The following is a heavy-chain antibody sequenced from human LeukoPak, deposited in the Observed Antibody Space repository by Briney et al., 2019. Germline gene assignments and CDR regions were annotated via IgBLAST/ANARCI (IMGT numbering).Heavy chain of an antibody. J-gene: IGHJ4*02. CDR3: ARAHSISIPGD. V-gene: IGHV1-2*02. Sequence: ASVKVSCKASGYTFTSYYMHWVRQAPGQGLEWMGWINPNSGGTNYAQKFQGRVIMTRDTSISTAYMELRSLRSDDTAVYYCARAHSISIPGDWGQGTLVTVSS. D-gene: IGHD6-13*01. CDR2: INPNSGGT. CDR1: GYTFTSYY.